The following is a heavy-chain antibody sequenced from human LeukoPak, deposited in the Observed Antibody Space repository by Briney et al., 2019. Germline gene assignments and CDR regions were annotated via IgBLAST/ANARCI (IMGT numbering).Heavy chain of an antibody. J-gene: IGHJ4*02. Sequence: GGSLRLSCAASGFTFSSYWMSWVRQAPGKGLEWVANIKQDGSEKYYVDSVKGRFTISRDNAKNSLYLQMNSLRAEDTAVYYCARAGYSSGWYVFDYWGQGTLVTVSS. CDR3: ARAGYSSGWYVFDY. V-gene: IGHV3-7*03. CDR1: GFTFSSYW. CDR2: IKQDGSEK. D-gene: IGHD6-13*01.